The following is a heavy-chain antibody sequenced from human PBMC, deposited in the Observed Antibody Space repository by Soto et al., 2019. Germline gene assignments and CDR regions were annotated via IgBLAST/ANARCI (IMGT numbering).Heavy chain of an antibody. J-gene: IGHJ4*02. CDR3: ARDSSGSALDYFDY. CDR1: GGTFSSYA. Sequence: SVQVSCNASGGTFSSYAIXCVRQAPGQGLEWMGGIIPIFGTANYAQKFQGRVTITADESTSTAYMELSSLRSEDTAVYYCARDSSGSALDYFDYWGQGTLVTVSS. V-gene: IGHV1-69*13. CDR2: IIPIFGTA. D-gene: IGHD6-19*01.